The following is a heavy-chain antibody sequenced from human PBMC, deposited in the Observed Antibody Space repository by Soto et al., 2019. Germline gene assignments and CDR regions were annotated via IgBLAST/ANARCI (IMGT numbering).Heavy chain of an antibody. CDR1: GFNLSHPW. Sequence: GGSLRLSCVASGFNLSHPWMTWVRQAAGKGLEWVGRIKSKTDGGTADYAAPVKGRATISRDDSKNTVYLQMNSLKTEDTAVYYCTTGIYYDILTGYHNVAYWGQGALVTV. D-gene: IGHD3-9*01. CDR3: TTGIYYDILTGYHNVAY. V-gene: IGHV3-15*01. J-gene: IGHJ4*02. CDR2: IKSKTDGGTA.